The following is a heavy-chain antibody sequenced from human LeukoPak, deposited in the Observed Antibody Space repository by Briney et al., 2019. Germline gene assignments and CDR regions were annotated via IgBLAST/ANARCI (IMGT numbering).Heavy chain of an antibody. CDR2: INPNSGGT. D-gene: IGHD1-26*01. CDR1: GYTFTGYY. V-gene: IGHV1-2*02. Sequence: VASVKVSCKASGYTFTGYYMHWVRQAPGQGLEWMGWINPNSGGTNYAQKFQGRVTMTRDTSISTAYMELSRLRSDDTAVYYCARDQAFGIDYYYMDVWGKGTTVTVSS. CDR3: ARDQAFGIDYYYMDV. J-gene: IGHJ6*03.